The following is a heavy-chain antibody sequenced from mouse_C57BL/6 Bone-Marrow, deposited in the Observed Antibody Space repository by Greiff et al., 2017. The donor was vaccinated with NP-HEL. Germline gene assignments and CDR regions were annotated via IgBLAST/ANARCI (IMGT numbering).Heavy chain of an antibody. J-gene: IGHJ3*01. Sequence: DVKLQESGPGLVKPSQSLSLTCSVTGYSITSGYYWNWIRQFPGNKLEWMGYISYDGSNNYNPSLKNRISITRDTSKNQFFLKLNSVTTEDTATYYCARDRTAYYDYDGAWFAYWGQGTLVTVSA. V-gene: IGHV3-6*01. CDR1: GYSITSGYY. CDR2: ISYDGSN. CDR3: ARDRTAYYDYDGAWFAY. D-gene: IGHD2-4*01.